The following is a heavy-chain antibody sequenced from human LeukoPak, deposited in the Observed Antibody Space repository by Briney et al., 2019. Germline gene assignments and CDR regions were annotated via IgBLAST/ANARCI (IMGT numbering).Heavy chain of an antibody. D-gene: IGHD6-19*01. J-gene: IGHJ5*02. CDR1: GGSISSYY. CDR3: AKEPASSGWFDP. V-gene: IGHV4-59*01. CDR2: IYYSGST. Sequence: SGTLSLTCTVSGGSISSYYWSWIRQPPGKGLEWIGYIYYSGSTNYNPSLKSRVTISVDTSKNQFSLKLSSVTAADTAVYYCAKEPASSGWFDPWGQGTLVAVSS.